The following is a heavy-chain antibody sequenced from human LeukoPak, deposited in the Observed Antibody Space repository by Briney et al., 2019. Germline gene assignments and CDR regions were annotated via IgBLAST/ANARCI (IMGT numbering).Heavy chain of an antibody. Sequence: PGGSLRLSCTASGFTFGDYAMSWVRQAPGKGLEWVGFIRSKAYGGTTEYAASVKGRFTTSRDDSKSIAYLQMNSLKTEDTAVYYCTRDPWYPHRDIVVVPAAMHYYYYMDVWGKGTTVTISS. CDR3: TRDPWYPHRDIVVVPAAMHYYYYMDV. V-gene: IGHV3-49*04. CDR1: GFTFGDYA. D-gene: IGHD2-2*01. CDR2: IRSKAYGGTT. J-gene: IGHJ6*03.